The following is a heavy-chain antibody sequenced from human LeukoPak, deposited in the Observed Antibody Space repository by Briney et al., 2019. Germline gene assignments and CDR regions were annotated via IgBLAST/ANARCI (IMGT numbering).Heavy chain of an antibody. CDR2: INTNTGNP. V-gene: IGHV7-4-1*02. D-gene: IGHD2-15*01. CDR1: GYTFTSYA. Sequence: GASVKVSCKASGYTFTSYAMNWVRQAPGQGLEWMGWINTNTGNPTYAQGFTGRFVFSLDTSVSTAYLQISSLKAEDTAVYYCARDQSPIAVVVAATVETNYWGQGTLVTVSS. CDR3: ARDQSPIAVVVAATVETNY. J-gene: IGHJ4*02.